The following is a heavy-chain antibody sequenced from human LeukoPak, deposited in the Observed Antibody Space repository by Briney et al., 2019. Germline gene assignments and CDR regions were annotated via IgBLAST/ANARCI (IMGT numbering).Heavy chain of an antibody. CDR2: ISSSGSTI. Sequence: GGSLRLSCVASGFTFSSYEMNWVRQAPGKGLEWVSYISSSGSTIYYADSVKGRFTISRDNAKNSLYLQMNSLRAEDTAVYYCARKTTVVTPAFDYWGQGTLVTVSS. CDR1: GFTFSSYE. J-gene: IGHJ4*02. D-gene: IGHD4-23*01. CDR3: ARKTTVVTPAFDY. V-gene: IGHV3-48*03.